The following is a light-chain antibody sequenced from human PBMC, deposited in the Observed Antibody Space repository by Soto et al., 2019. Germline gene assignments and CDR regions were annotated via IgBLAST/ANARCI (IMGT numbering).Light chain of an antibody. Sequence: DIQMTQSPSTLSASVGDRVTITCRASQNVNDCLAWFQQKPGKAPTLLIYKASGLESGVPPRFSGSGSGTEFNLTISSLQPDDFSPYYYQQYNDSPWPFGHGTKVEIK. CDR1: QNVNDC. CDR3: QQYNDSPWP. V-gene: IGKV1-5*03. J-gene: IGKJ1*01. CDR2: KAS.